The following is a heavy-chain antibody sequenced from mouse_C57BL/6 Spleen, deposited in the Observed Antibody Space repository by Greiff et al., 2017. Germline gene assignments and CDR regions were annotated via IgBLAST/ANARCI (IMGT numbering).Heavy chain of an antibody. CDR2: IYPGDGDT. J-gene: IGHJ4*01. CDR3: ATYYERPAMDY. D-gene: IGHD2-10*01. V-gene: IGHV1-82*01. CDR1: GYAFSSSW. Sequence: VQLQQSGPELVKPGASVKISCKASGYAFSSSWMNWVKQRPGKGLEWIGRIYPGDGDTNYNGKFKGKATLTADKSSSTANMQLSSLTSEDSAVYFCATYYERPAMDYWGQGTSVTVSS.